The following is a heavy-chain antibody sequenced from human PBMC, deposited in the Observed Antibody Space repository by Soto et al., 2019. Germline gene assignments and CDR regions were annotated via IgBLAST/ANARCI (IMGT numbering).Heavy chain of an antibody. V-gene: IGHV3-30*18. CDR1: GFTFSNYA. D-gene: IGHD3-9*01. CDR3: AKETGPQGGFDY. Sequence: GGSLRLSCAVSGFTFSNYAMHWVRQAPGKGLEWVAVISKDGSNKYYGDFAKGRFTISRDSSKNTLYLQMNSLREEDTAVYYCAKETGPQGGFDYWGQGTLVTVSS. J-gene: IGHJ4*02. CDR2: ISKDGSNK.